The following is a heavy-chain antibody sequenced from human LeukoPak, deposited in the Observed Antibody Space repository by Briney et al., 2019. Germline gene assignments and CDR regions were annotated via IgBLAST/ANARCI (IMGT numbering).Heavy chain of an antibody. D-gene: IGHD3-22*01. CDR3: ARDLTGDSSGYRDY. CDR1: GGTFSSYA. CDR2: IIPILGIA. Sequence: ASVKVSCKGSGGTFSSYAISWGRQGPGQGLGWKGRIIPILGIANYAQKFQGRVTITADKSTSTAYMELSSLRSEDTAVYYCARDLTGDSSGYRDYWGQGTLVTVSS. J-gene: IGHJ4*02. V-gene: IGHV1-69*04.